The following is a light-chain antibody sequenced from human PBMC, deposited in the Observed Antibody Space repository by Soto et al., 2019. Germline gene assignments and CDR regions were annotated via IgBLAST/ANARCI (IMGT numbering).Light chain of an antibody. Sequence: EVVMTQSPATLSVSPGESAALSCRASQSISSNLAWYQQKPGQAPRLLIYAASARATGIPARFSGSGSGTEFTLTISSLQSEDFAVYYCQQYNKWPAITFGQGTRLEIK. V-gene: IGKV3-15*01. CDR3: QQYNKWPAIT. CDR2: AAS. CDR1: QSISSN. J-gene: IGKJ5*01.